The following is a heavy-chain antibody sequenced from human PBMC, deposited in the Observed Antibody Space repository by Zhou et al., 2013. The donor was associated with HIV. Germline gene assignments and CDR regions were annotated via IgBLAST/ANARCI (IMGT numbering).Heavy chain of an antibody. CDR3: ARGRYGSGSYYDY. CDR1: GDTFSSHA. J-gene: IGHJ4*02. V-gene: IGHV1-69*05. CDR2: IIPVFGSP. D-gene: IGHD3-10*01. Sequence: QVQLMQSGAEVKKPGSSVRVSCRASGDTFSSHAISWVRQAPGQGLEWMGGIIPVFGSPFYAQKFQGRVTITTDQLTATGYMELRSLRFEDTAVYYCARGRYGSGSYYDYWGQETLVIVSS.